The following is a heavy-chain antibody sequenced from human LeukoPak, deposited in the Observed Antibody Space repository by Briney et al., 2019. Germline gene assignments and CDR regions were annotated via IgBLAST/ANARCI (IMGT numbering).Heavy chain of an antibody. CDR3: ASGPYPAAGTDHQFDY. CDR2: IYYSGST. D-gene: IGHD6-13*01. Sequence: SETLSLTCTVSGASISSYYWSWIRQPPGKGLEWIGYIYYSGSTHYNPSLKSRVIISVDTSKNQFSLKVTSVTAAVTAVYYCASGPYPAAGTDHQFDYWGQGTLVTVSS. J-gene: IGHJ4*02. CDR1: GASISSYY. V-gene: IGHV4-59*01.